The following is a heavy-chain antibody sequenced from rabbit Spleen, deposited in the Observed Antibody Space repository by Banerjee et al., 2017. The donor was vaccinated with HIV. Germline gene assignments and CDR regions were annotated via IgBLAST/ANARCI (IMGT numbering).Heavy chain of an antibody. CDR1: GFDFSSYY. Sequence: QLKESGGGLVQPGGSLKLSCKASGFDFSSYYMSWVRQAPGKGLEWIGYIDPVFGSTYYASWVNGRFTISSHNAQNTLYLQLNSLTAADTATYFCARDWGIDTMTMVITGFNLWGPGTLVTVS. V-gene: IGHV1S7*01. CDR3: ARDWGIDTMTMVITGFNL. D-gene: IGHD2-1*01. CDR2: IDPVFGST. J-gene: IGHJ4*01.